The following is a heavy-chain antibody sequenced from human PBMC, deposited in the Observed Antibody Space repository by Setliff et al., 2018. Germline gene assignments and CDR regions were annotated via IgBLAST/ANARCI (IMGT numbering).Heavy chain of an antibody. J-gene: IGHJ1*01. CDR1: GFTFRGFA. V-gene: IGHV3-30*02. CDR2: IRHDESDI. D-gene: IGHD2-21*02. Sequence: CAASGFTFRGFAMHWVRQAPGKGLEWVAFIRHDESDIYYTNSVKGRFTVSRDNSKNTLYLQMNILRPEDTALYYCVRDSSADYYDNDYFKYWGQGALVTVSS. CDR3: VRDSSADYYDNDYFKY.